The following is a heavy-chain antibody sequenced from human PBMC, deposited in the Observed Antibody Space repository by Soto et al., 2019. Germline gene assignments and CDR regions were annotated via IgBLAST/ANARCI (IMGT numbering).Heavy chain of an antibody. V-gene: IGHV3-33*01. CDR3: ARDRRGLYYYDSSGYPTFAFDI. Sequence: GGSLRLSCAASGFTFSSYRMPWVRQAPGKGLEWVAVIWYDGSNKYYADSVKGRFTISRDNSKNTLYLQMNSLRAEDTAVYYCARDRRGLYYYDSSGYPTFAFDIWGQGTMVTVSS. J-gene: IGHJ3*02. CDR2: IWYDGSNK. D-gene: IGHD3-22*01. CDR1: GFTFSSYR.